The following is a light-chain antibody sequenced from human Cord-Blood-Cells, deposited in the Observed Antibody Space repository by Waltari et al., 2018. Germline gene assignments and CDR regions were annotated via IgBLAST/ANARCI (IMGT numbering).Light chain of an antibody. V-gene: IGKV1-33*01. CDR3: QQYDNLP. CDR2: DAS. CDR1: QDISNY. J-gene: IGKJ2*01. Sequence: DIQLTQSPSFLSASVGDRVTITCRASQDISNYLNWYQQKPGKAPKLLIYDASNLETGVPSRFSGSGSGTDFTFTISSLQPEDIATYYCQQYDNLPFGQGTKLEIK.